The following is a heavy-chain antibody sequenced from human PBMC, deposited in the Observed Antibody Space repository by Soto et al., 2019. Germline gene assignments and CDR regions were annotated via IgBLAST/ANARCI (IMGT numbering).Heavy chain of an antibody. D-gene: IGHD3-16*01. CDR2: ISYSGST. Sequence: QVQLKESGPGLVKSSETLSLTCTVSGDSVNSYYWSWIRQPPGKGLEWIGYISYSGSTNYSPFLKCRLIISLDPAKNLLSLKLSSVTAADSAVYYCARLAIYTAPDYYCYCMDVWGKGTRVTVSS. V-gene: IGHV4-59*02. J-gene: IGHJ6*03. CDR1: GDSVNSYY. CDR3: ARLAIYTAPDYYCYCMDV.